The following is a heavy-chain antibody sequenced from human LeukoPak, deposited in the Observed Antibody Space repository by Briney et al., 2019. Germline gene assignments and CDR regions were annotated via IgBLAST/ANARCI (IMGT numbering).Heavy chain of an antibody. CDR2: ISYDGSNK. CDR3: ARDWGSFDY. Sequence: PGRSLRLSCAASGFTFSSYAMHWVRQAPGKGLEWVAVISYDGSNKYYADSVKGRFTISRDNSKNTLYLQMNSLRAEDTAVYHCARDWGSFDYWGQGTLVTVSS. J-gene: IGHJ4*02. D-gene: IGHD3-16*01. CDR1: GFTFSSYA. V-gene: IGHV3-30-3*01.